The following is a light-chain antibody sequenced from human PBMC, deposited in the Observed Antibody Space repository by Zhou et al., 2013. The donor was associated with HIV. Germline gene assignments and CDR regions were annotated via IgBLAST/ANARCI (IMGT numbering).Light chain of an antibody. J-gene: IGKJ5*01. Sequence: EIVLTQSPATLSLSPGERATLSCRASQSVSSYLAWYQQKPGQAPRLLIYDASTRATGIPARFSGSGSGTDFTLTISSLEPEDFAVYYCQQRSNWPPSITFGQGTRLESK. CDR2: DAS. CDR1: QSVSSY. V-gene: IGKV3-11*01. CDR3: QQRSNWPPSIT.